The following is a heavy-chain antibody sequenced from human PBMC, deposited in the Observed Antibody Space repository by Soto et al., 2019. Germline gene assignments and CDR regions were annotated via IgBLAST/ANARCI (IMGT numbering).Heavy chain of an antibody. CDR1: GFTFSSYG. D-gene: IGHD3-9*01. CDR3: VTEYYDILTGYLKSGFDY. V-gene: IGHV3-30*03. J-gene: IGHJ4*02. Sequence: LRLSCAASGFTFSSYGMHWVRQAPGKGLEWVAVISYDGSNKYYADSVKGRFTISRDNSKNTLYLQMNSLRAEDTAVYYCVTEYYDILTGYLKSGFDYWGQGTLVTVSS. CDR2: ISYDGSNK.